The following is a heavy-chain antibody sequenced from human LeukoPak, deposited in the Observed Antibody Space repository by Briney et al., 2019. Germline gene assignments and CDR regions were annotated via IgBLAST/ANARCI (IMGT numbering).Heavy chain of an antibody. J-gene: IGHJ6*03. V-gene: IGHV3-21*01. CDR2: ISSSSSYI. CDR1: GFTFSSYS. CDR3: ASLPHTNYYYYYMDV. Sequence: GGSLRLSCAASGFTFSSYSMNWVRQAPGKGLEWVSSISSSSSYIYYADSVKGRFTISRDNAKNSLYLQMNSLRAEDTAVYYCASLPHTNYYYYYMDVWGKGTTVTISS.